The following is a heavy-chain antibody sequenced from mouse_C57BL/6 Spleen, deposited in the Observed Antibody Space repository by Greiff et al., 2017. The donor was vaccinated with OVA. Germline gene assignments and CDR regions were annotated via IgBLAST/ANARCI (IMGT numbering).Heavy chain of an antibody. CDR2: IRSKSNNYAT. V-gene: IGHV10-1*01. Sequence: EVQLVESGGGLVQPKGSLKLSCAASGFSFNTYAMNWVRQAPGKGLEWVARIRSKSNNYATYYADSVKDRFTISRDDSESMLYLQMNNLKTEDTAMYYCVWDYDEGAWFAYWGQGTLVTVSA. D-gene: IGHD2-4*01. J-gene: IGHJ3*01. CDR3: VWDYDEGAWFAY. CDR1: GFSFNTYA.